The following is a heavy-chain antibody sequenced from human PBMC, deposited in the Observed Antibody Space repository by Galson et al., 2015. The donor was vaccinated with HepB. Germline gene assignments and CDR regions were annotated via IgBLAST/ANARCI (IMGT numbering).Heavy chain of an antibody. CDR3: VKPYCSGVSCDGTLDY. CDR2: ISANGDST. Sequence: SLRLSCAASGFTFSSYGIYWVRQARGKGLEYVSRISANGDSTYYADSVKGRFTISRDNSKNTLHLQMSSLRAEDTAVYYCVKPYCSGVSCDGTLDYWGRGTLVTVSS. J-gene: IGHJ4*02. D-gene: IGHD2-15*01. CDR1: GFTFSSYG. V-gene: IGHV3-64D*06.